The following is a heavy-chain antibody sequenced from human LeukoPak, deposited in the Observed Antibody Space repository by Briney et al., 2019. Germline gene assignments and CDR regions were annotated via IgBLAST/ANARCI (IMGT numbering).Heavy chain of an antibody. CDR2: IYYSGST. D-gene: IGHD6-25*01. CDR1: GGSISSYY. Sequence: SETLSLTCTVSGGSISSYYWSWIRQPPGKGLVWIGYIYYSGSTNYNPSLKSRVTISVDTSKNQFSLKLSSVTAADTAVYYCARDGGPHWFDPRGQGTLVTVSS. V-gene: IGHV4-59*01. J-gene: IGHJ5*02. CDR3: ARDGGPHWFDP.